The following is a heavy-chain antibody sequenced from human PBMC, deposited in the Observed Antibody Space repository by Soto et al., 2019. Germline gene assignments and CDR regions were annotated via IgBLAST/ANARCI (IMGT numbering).Heavy chain of an antibody. V-gene: IGHV4-39*01. J-gene: IGHJ4*02. CDR3: ARMDGGTCDY. CDR1: GGSINRSSYY. Sequence: QLQLQESGPGLVKPSETLSLTCTVSGGSINRSSYYWGWIRQPPGKELVWVGGVYYSGTTYHNPSLTSRATISVDTSRNQFSLKLRSVTAADTAVYYCARMDGGTCDYWGQGTLVTVSS. CDR2: VYYSGTT.